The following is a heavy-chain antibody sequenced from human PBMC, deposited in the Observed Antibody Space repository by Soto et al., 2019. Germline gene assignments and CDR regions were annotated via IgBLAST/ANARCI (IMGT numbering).Heavy chain of an antibody. CDR1: GFTFSSYA. D-gene: IGHD3-3*01. J-gene: IGHJ6*03. Sequence: GGSLRLSCAASGFTFSSYAMSWVRQAPGKGLEWVSAISDGGSNKYYADSVKGRFTISRDNSKNTLYLQMNSLRAEDTAVYYCARANPYYDFWSGFTSQSYYYMDVWGKGTTVTVSS. V-gene: IGHV3-23*01. CDR3: ARANPYYDFWSGFTSQSYYYMDV. CDR2: ISDGGSNK.